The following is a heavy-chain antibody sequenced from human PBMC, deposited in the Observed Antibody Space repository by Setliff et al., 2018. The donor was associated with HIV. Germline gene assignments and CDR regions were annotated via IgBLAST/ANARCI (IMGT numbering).Heavy chain of an antibody. J-gene: IGHJ3*02. Sequence: GASVKVSCKASGYTFTDYFLHWVRQAPGQGLEWMGRINPTTAAANSAKKFQGRVTMARDTSVSTVYMELSRLRSDDMAVYFCARGGGGPSSFDIWGQGTMVTVSS. CDR1: GYTFTDYF. V-gene: IGHV1-2*06. CDR3: ARGGGGPSSFDI. CDR2: INPTTAAA. D-gene: IGHD2-15*01.